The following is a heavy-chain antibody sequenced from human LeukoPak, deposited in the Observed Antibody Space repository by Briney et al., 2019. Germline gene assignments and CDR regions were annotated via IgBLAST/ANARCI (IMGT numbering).Heavy chain of an antibody. CDR3: ARERSVGPATAIPTFDY. V-gene: IGHV1-69*05. D-gene: IGHD2-2*02. CDR1: GGTFSSYA. Sequence: SVKVSCKASGGTFSSYAISWVRQAPGQGLEWMGRIIPIFGTANYAQKFQGRVTITTDESTSTAYMELSSLRSEDTAVYNCARERSVGPATAIPTFDYWGQGTLVTVSS. J-gene: IGHJ4*02. CDR2: IIPIFGTA.